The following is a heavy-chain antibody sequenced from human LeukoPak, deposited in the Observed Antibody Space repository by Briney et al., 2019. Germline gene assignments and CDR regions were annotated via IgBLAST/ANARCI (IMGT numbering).Heavy chain of an antibody. CDR1: GYTFTSYA. Sequence: ASVKVSCKASGYTFTSYAMHWVRQAPGQRLEWMGWINAGNGNTKYSQKFQGRVTITRDTSASTAYMELSSLRSEDTAVYYCARDGRSSTSPYWFDPWGQGNPGHRLL. D-gene: IGHD2-2*01. V-gene: IGHV1-3*01. CDR2: INAGNGNT. CDR3: ARDGRSSTSPYWFDP. J-gene: IGHJ5*02.